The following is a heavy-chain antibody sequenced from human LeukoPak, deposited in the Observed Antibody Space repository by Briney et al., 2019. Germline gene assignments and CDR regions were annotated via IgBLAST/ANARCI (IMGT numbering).Heavy chain of an antibody. V-gene: IGHV3-21*04. D-gene: IGHD4-17*01. CDR3: AKIEFPDYGDESRGAFDI. Sequence: GGSLRLSCAASGFTFSSYSMNWVRQAPGKGLEWVSSISSSSSYIYYADSVKGRFTISRDNAKNSLYLQMNSLRAEDTAVYYCAKIEFPDYGDESRGAFDIWGQGTMVTVSS. CDR2: ISSSSSYI. CDR1: GFTFSSYS. J-gene: IGHJ3*02.